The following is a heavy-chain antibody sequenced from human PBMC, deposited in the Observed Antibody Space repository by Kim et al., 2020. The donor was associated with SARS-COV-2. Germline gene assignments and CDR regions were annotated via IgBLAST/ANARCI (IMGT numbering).Heavy chain of an antibody. CDR2: IYPGDSDT. CDR3: ARGAGHPYCSGGSCYWDFQH. CDR1: GYSFTSYW. J-gene: IGHJ1*01. V-gene: IGHV5-51*01. D-gene: IGHD2-15*01. Sequence: GESLKISCKGSGYSFTSYWIGWVRQMPGKGLEWMGIIYPGDSDTRYSPSFQGQVTISADKSISTAYLQWSSLKASDTAMYYCARGAGHPYCSGGSCYWDFQHWGQGTLVTVSS.